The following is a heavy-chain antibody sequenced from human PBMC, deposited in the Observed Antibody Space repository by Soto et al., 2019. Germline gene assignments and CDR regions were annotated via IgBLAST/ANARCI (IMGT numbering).Heavy chain of an antibody. CDR1: GYTFTSYG. CDR3: ARERYCSGGSCYSVSDWFDP. V-gene: IGHV1-18*01. D-gene: IGHD2-15*01. CDR2: ISAYNGNT. J-gene: IGHJ5*02. Sequence: GASVKVSCKASGYTFTSYGISWVRQAPGQGLEWMGWISAYNGNTNYAQKLQGRVTMTTDTSTSTAYMELRSLRSDDTAVYYCARERYCSGGSCYSVSDWFDPWGQGTLVTVSS.